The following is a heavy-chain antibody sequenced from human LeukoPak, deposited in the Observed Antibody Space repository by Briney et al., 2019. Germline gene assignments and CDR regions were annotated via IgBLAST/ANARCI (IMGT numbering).Heavy chain of an antibody. Sequence: GGSLRLSCAASGFTFSSYGMHWVRQAPGKGLEWVAVIWYDGSNKYYADSVKGRFTISRDNSKNTLYLQMSSLRAEDTAVYCCARENIGAFDIWGQGTMVTVSS. CDR1: GFTFSSYG. V-gene: IGHV3-33*01. J-gene: IGHJ3*02. CDR3: ARENIGAFDI. D-gene: IGHD5-12*01. CDR2: IWYDGSNK.